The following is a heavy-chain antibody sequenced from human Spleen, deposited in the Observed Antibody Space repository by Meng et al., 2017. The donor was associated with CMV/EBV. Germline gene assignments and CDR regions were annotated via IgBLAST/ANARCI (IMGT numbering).Heavy chain of an antibody. Sequence: GESLKISCAASAFTFNTYSMNWVRQAPGKGLEWVSSISSSSTYIFYADSVRGRFTIARDNAKNTLYLQMKSLRAEDTAVYYCASRYGMDVWGQGTAVTFSS. V-gene: IGHV3-21*01. CDR3: ASRYGMDV. CDR1: AFTFNTYS. CDR2: ISSSSTYI. J-gene: IGHJ6*02.